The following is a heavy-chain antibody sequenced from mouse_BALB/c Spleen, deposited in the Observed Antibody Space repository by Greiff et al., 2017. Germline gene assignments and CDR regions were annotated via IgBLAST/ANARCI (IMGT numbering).Heavy chain of an antibody. V-gene: IGHV1-82*01. CDR2: IYPGDGDT. J-gene: IGHJ2*01. CDR1: GYAFSSSW. Sequence: VQLQQSGPELVKPGASVKISCKASGYAFSSSWMNWVKQRPGQGLEWIGRIYPGDGDTNYNGKFKGKATLTADKSSSTAYMQLSSLTSVDSAVYFCARRVPFDYWGQGTTLTVSS. CDR3: ARRVPFDY.